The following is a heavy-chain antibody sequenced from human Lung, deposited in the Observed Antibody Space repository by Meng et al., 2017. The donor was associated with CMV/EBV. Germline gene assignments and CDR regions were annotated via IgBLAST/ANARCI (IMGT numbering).Heavy chain of an antibody. CDR1: GYTFSTYT. V-gene: IGHV7-4-1*02. CDR3: ARGGNFDP. D-gene: IGHD2/OR15-2a*01. J-gene: IGHJ5*02. Sequence: QWVQSGFKLKKLGASLKVSCKASGYTFSTYTINWVRQAHGRGLEWMGWISTNTGTPTYTQGFTGRFVFSLDTSVSTAYLQISSLKAEDTAVYYCARGGNFDPWGQGTLVTVSS. CDR2: ISTNTGTP.